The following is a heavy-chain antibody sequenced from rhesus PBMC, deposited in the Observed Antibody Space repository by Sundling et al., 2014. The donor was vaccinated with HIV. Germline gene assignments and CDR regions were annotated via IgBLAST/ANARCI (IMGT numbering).Heavy chain of an antibody. CDR3: AKPKLDRTGYYTGFDV. CDR2: INSGGTRI. CDR1: GFTFSSYG. Sequence: EVQLVETGGGLVQPGGSLKLSCTASGFTFSSYGMSWVRQTPGKGLEWVSAINSGGTRIYYADSVKGRFTVSRDNSKNTLSLQMSSLRAEDTAVYYCAKPKLDRTGYYTGFDVWGPGVLVTVSS. D-gene: IGHD3-3*01. V-gene: IGHV3S42*01. J-gene: IGHJ5-1*01.